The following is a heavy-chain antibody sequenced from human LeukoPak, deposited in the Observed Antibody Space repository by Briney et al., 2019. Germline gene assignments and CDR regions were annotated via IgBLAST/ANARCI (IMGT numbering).Heavy chain of an antibody. J-gene: IGHJ3*02. V-gene: IGHV1-8*01. CDR3: ARDRWSIAARLRGRAFDI. CDR2: MNPNSGNT. D-gene: IGHD6-6*01. Sequence: ASVKVSCKASGYTFTSYDINWVRQATGQGLEWMGWMNPNSGNTGYAQKFQGRVTMTRNTSISTAYMELSSLRSEDTAVYYCARDRWSIAARLRGRAFDIWGQGTMVTVSS. CDR1: GYTFTSYD.